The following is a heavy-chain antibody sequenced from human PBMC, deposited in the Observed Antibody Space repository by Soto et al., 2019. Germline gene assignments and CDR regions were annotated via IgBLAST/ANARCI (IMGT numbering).Heavy chain of an antibody. Sequence: GGSLRLSCAASGFSFSSFWMHWARQAPGKGLVWVAHIHNDGSRTSYADSVKGRFTIPRDNAKNTLYLQMNSLRAEDTAMYYCARDFGEVGSTAAFDIWGQGTMVTVSS. J-gene: IGHJ3*02. CDR3: ARDFGEVGSTAAFDI. CDR2: IHNDGSRT. CDR1: GFSFSSFW. D-gene: IGHD1-26*01. V-gene: IGHV3-74*01.